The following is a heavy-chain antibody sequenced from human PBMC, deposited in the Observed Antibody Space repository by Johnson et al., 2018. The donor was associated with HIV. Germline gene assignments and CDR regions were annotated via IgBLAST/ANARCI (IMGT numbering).Heavy chain of an antibody. V-gene: IGHV3-43*02. CDR3: AEDIGACSARVGGDAFDI. CDR2: ISGGGGST. J-gene: IGHJ3*02. Sequence: VQLVESGGGLVQPGGSLRLSCAASGFTFDDYTMHWVRQAPGKGLEWVSRISGGGGSTYYADSVKGRFTISRDNRKNSLYLQRHSLRHEDTAVYYCAEDIGACSARVGGDAFDIWGQGTMVTVSS. CDR1: GFTFDDYT. D-gene: IGHD2-15*01.